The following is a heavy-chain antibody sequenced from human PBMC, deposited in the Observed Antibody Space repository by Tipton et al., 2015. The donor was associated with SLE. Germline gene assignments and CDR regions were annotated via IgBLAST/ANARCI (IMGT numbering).Heavy chain of an antibody. CDR1: GYSISSGYY. CDR2: IYYSGST. D-gene: IGHD7-27*01. J-gene: IGHJ4*02. CDR3: ARGAGEFDY. V-gene: IGHV4-28*03. Sequence: TLSLTCAVSGYSISSGYYWGWIRQPPGKGLEWIGYIYYSGSTNYNPSLKSRVTMSVDTSKNQFSLKLSSVTAADTAVYYCARGAGEFDYWGQGTLVTVSS.